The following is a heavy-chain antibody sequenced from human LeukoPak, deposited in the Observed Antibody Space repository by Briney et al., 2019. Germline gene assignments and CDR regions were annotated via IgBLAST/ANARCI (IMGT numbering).Heavy chain of an antibody. Sequence: GGTLRLSCAASGFTLSSYGMSWVRQAPGKGLEWVSAISGSGGSTYYADSVKGRFTISRDNSKNTLYLQMNSLRAEDTAVYYCARGGSGWYVAYYYMDVWGKGTTVTISS. CDR1: GFTLSSYG. CDR3: ARGGSGWYVAYYYMDV. D-gene: IGHD6-19*01. J-gene: IGHJ6*03. V-gene: IGHV3-23*01. CDR2: ISGSGGST.